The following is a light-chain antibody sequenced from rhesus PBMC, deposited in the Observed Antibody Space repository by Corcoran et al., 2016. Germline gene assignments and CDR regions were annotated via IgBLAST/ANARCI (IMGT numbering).Light chain of an antibody. Sequence: DIQMTQSPSSLSASVGDRVPITCQASQGISNNLAWYQQRPGRGPNLLFYTASTLQSGVPSRLRGSGSGTDFTLNISSLQPEDFAPCYCRHGYATPYSFGQGTKVKIK. CDR2: TAS. J-gene: IGKJ2*01. CDR1: QGISNN. V-gene: IGKV1-25*01. CDR3: RHGYATPYS.